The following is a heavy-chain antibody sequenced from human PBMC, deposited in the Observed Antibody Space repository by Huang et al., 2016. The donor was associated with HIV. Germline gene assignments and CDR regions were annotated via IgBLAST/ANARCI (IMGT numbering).Heavy chain of an antibody. J-gene: IGHJ4*02. CDR2: FDSGGTT. V-gene: IGHV3-53*01. Sequence: EVQLVESGGGLIQPGGSLRFFCAASGFPVSTNYMTWVRQAPRKGLGCVSLFDSGGTTYYADSVKGRFTISRDDSENTLYLHMTSLRAGDTAVYYCAKEGDTGAALGYWGQGTLVTVS. CDR3: AKEGDTGAALGY. D-gene: IGHD2-8*02. CDR1: GFPVSTNY.